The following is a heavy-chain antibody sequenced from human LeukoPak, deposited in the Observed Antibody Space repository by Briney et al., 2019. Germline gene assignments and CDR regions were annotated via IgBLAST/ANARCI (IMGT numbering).Heavy chain of an antibody. CDR2: INPSGGST. Sequence: GASVKVSCKASGYTFTSYYMHWVRQAPGQGLEWMGIINPSGGSTSYAQKFQGRVTMTRDMSTSTVYMELSSLRSEDTAVYYCARGALQGSGYYPTLDAEYFQHWGQGTLVTVSS. J-gene: IGHJ1*01. V-gene: IGHV1-46*01. CDR3: ARGALQGSGYYPTLDAEYFQH. D-gene: IGHD3-22*01. CDR1: GYTFTSYY.